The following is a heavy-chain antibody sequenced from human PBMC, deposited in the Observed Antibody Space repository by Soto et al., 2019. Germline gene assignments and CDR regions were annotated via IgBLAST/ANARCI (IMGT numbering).Heavy chain of an antibody. D-gene: IGHD1-26*01. CDR3: ARAYSGTYKDCFDP. J-gene: IGHJ5*02. CDR1: GYSFTNYP. V-gene: IGHV1-3*01. Sequence: QGQLVQSGAELKTPGASVKVSCKASGYSFTNYPIHWVRQAPGQRLEWMGWIHPGNGKTAYARRFQGRVTSSGDTSASTVYMELSSLTSDDTAVYFCARAYSGTYKDCFDPWGKGTLVTVSS. CDR2: IHPGNGKT.